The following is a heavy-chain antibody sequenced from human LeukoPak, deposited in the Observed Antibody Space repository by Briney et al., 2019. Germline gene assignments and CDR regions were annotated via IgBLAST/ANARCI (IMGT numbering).Heavy chain of an antibody. J-gene: IGHJ3*01. V-gene: IGHV3-23*01. Sequence: TGGSLRLSCAASGFTFSSYAMSWVRQAPGKGLEWVSFISASGGSAHYADSVRGRFTISRDNSKDTLYLQMNSLRAEDTAVYYCAKAGSYSDISVYPLASFDFWGQGTMVTVSS. CDR1: GFTFSSYA. CDR2: ISASGGSA. D-gene: IGHD3-22*01. CDR3: AKAGSYSDISVYPLASFDF.